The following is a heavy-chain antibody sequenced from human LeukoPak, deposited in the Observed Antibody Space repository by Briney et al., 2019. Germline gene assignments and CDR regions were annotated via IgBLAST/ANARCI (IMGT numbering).Heavy chain of an antibody. CDR1: GGSIGSYY. CDR3: ARVTEYYGSGRRHDYYYYYMDV. V-gene: IGHV4-59*01. Sequence: SETLSLTCTVSGGSIGSYYWGWIRQPPGKGLEWIGYIHYSGSTNYNPSLKSRVTISVDTSKNQFSLKLSSVTAADTAVYYCARVTEYYGSGRRHDYYYYYMDVWGKGTTVTVSS. J-gene: IGHJ6*03. D-gene: IGHD3-10*01. CDR2: IHYSGST.